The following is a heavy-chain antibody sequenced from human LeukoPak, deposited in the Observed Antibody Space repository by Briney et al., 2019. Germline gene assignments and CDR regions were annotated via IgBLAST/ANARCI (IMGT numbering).Heavy chain of an antibody. J-gene: IGHJ4*02. D-gene: IGHD4-17*01. Sequence: GGSLRLSCAASGFTFSSYWMSWVRQAPGKGLEWVASIQQDGSEKYYVDSVKGRFTISRDNAKSSLYLQMNSLRAEDTAVYYCARDNGDYFDYWGQGTLVTVSS. CDR2: IQQDGSEK. CDR1: GFTFSSYW. CDR3: ARDNGDYFDY. V-gene: IGHV3-7*04.